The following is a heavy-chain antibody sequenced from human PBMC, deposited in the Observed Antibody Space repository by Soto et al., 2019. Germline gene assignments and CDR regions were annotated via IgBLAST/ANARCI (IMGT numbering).Heavy chain of an antibody. CDR1: GFTFSSYA. CDR2: ISGSDGST. CDR3: AKDPPLLTTVTTPGFDY. V-gene: IGHV3-23*01. D-gene: IGHD4-17*01. J-gene: IGHJ4*02. Sequence: GGSLRLSCAASGFTFSSYAMSWVRQAPGKGLEWVSAISGSDGSTYYADSVKGRFTISRDNSKNTLYLQMNSLRAEDTAVYYFAKDPPLLTTVTTPGFDYLGQGTLVTVSS.